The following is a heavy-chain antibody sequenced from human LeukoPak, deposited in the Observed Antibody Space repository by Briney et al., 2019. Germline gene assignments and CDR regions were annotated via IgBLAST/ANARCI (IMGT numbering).Heavy chain of an antibody. D-gene: IGHD3-10*01. CDR2: ISGSGGST. Sequence: GGSLRLSCAASGFTFGSYGMSWVRQAPGKGLEWVSAISGSGGSTYYADSVKGRFTISRDNSKNTLYLQMNSLRAEDTAVYYCAKGRRDYYGSGSRGYYYYYMDVWGKGTTVTISS. V-gene: IGHV3-23*01. CDR1: GFTFGSYG. J-gene: IGHJ6*03. CDR3: AKGRRDYYGSGSRGYYYYYMDV.